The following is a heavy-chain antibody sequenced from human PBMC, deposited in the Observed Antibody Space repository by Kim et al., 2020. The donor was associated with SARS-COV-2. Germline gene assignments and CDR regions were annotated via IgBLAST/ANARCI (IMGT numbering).Heavy chain of an antibody. CDR2: IYPGDSDT. J-gene: IGHJ4*02. CDR3: ARMDLPGIAVAGTDY. CDR1: GYSFTSYW. V-gene: IGHV5-51*01. D-gene: IGHD6-19*01. Sequence: GESLKISCKGSGYSFTSYWIGWVRQMPGKGLEWMGIIYPGDSDTRYSPSFQGQVTISADKSISTAYLQWSSLKASDTAMYYCARMDLPGIAVAGTDYWGQGTLVTVSS.